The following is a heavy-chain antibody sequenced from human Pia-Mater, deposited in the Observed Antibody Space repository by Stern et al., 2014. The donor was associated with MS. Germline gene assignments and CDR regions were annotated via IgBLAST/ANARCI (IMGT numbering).Heavy chain of an antibody. D-gene: IGHD3-22*01. CDR1: GYTFTSYG. CDR3: ARDGSIVVPRGDDAFDI. J-gene: IGHJ3*02. CDR2: ISASNGNT. Sequence: VQLVESGAEVKKPGASVKVSCKASGYTFTSYGISWGRQAPGQGLERMGWISASNGNTNYAQKLQGRVTMTTDTSTSTAYMELRSLRSDDTAVYYCARDGSIVVPRGDDAFDIWGQGTMVTVSS. V-gene: IGHV1-18*01.